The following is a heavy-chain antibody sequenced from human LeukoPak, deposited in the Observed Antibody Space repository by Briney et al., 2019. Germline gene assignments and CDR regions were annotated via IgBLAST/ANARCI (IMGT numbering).Heavy chain of an antibody. V-gene: IGHV1-2*02. J-gene: IGHJ3*02. CDR3: AGSCGGDCYSYAFDI. Sequence: GGSVKVSCKASGYTSTGYYMHWVRQAPGQGLEWMGWINPNSGGTNYAQKFQGRVTMTRDTSISTAYMELSRLRSDDTAVYYCAGSCGGDCYSYAFDIWGQGTMVTVSS. D-gene: IGHD2-21*02. CDR1: GYTSTGYY. CDR2: INPNSGGT.